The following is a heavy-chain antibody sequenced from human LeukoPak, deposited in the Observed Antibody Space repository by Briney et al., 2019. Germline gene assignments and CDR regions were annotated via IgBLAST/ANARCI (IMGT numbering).Heavy chain of an antibody. D-gene: IGHD2-2*02. V-gene: IGHV4-39*01. CDR1: GGSISSSSYH. J-gene: IGHJ3*02. CDR3: ARQSYCSSTSCYKGYDFWRALDI. Sequence: PSETLSLTCTVSGGSISSSSYHWGWIRQPPGKGLEWIGSIYYSGSTYYNPSLKSRVTISVDTSKNQFSLKLSSVTAADTAVYYCARQSYCSSTSCYKGYDFWRALDIWGQGTMVTVSS. CDR2: IYYSGST.